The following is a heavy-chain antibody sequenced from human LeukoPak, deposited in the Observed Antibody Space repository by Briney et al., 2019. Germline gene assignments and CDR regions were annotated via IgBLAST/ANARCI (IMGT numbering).Heavy chain of an antibody. D-gene: IGHD6-13*01. CDR3: ARLAAAAGRFFDY. V-gene: IGHV4-39*01. Sequence: PSETLSLTCTVSGGSISSSSYYWGWIRQPPGKGLEWIGSIYYSGSTYYNPSLKSRVTISVDTAKNQFSLKLSSVTAADTAVYYCARLAAAAGRFFDYWGQGTLVTVSS. J-gene: IGHJ4*02. CDR2: IYYSGST. CDR1: GGSISSSSYY.